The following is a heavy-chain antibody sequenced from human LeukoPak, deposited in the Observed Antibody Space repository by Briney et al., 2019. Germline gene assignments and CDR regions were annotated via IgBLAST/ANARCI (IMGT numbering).Heavy chain of an antibody. J-gene: IGHJ4*02. CDR2: IYYSGST. CDR3: GGGRPPLLWFGEPPFDY. D-gene: IGHD3-10*01. Sequence: SETLSLTCTVSGGSISSSSYYWGWIRQPPGKGLEWIGSIYYSGSTYYNPSRKSRVTISVDTSKNQCTLKLSSVPAADTAGYYCGGGRPPLLWFGEPPFDYWGQGTLVTVSS. V-gene: IGHV4-39*06. CDR1: GGSISSSSYY.